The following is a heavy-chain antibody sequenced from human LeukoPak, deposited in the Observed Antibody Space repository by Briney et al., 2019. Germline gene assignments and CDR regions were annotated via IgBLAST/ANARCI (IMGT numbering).Heavy chain of an antibody. CDR2: IYPGGSDY. D-gene: IGHD3-22*01. CDR1: GYSFTSYW. Sequence: GESLKISCKGSGYSFTSYWIGWVRQMPGKGPGWMGIIYPGGSDYKYSPSFQGQVTISADKSISTAYLQWSSLKASDTAMYYCARWEAVVATYGMDVWGQGTTVTVSS. CDR3: ARWEAVVATYGMDV. J-gene: IGHJ6*02. V-gene: IGHV5-51*01.